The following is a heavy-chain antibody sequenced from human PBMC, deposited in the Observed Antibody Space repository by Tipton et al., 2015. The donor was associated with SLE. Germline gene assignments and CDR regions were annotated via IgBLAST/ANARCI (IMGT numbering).Heavy chain of an antibody. D-gene: IGHD7-27*01. J-gene: IGHJ3*02. CDR3: ARPLPGDDAFDI. CDR1: GGSISSYY. CDR2: IYYSGST. Sequence: TLSLTCTVSGGSISSYYWSWIRQPAGKGLEWIGRIYYSGSTYYNPSLKSRVTISVDTSKNQFSLKLSSVTAADTAVYYCARPLPGDDAFDIWGQGTMVTVSS. V-gene: IGHV4-59*05.